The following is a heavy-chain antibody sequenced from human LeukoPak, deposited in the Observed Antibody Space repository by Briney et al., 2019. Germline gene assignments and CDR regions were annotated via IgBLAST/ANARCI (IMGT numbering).Heavy chain of an antibody. CDR3: AAQGKGDGYNQYYFDY. CDR1: GFTFSSYA. Sequence: GGSLRLSCAASGFTFSSYAMSWVRQAPGKGLEWVSAISGSGGSTYYADSVKGRFTISRDNSKNTLYLQMNSLRAEDTAVYYCAAQGKGDGYNQYYFDYWGQGTLVTVSS. CDR2: ISGSGGST. V-gene: IGHV3-23*01. J-gene: IGHJ4*02. D-gene: IGHD5-24*01.